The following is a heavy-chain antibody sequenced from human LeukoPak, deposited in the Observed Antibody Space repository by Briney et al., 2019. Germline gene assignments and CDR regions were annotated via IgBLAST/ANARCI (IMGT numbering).Heavy chain of an antibody. Sequence: AGGSLRLSCAASGFTFSSYAMTWVRQAPGKGLEWVSAISGSDDNTYYADSVKGRFTISRDNSKNTLYLQMNSLRAEDTAGYYCARVGDPITGDYWGQGTLVTVPS. CDR2: ISGSDDNT. J-gene: IGHJ4*02. D-gene: IGHD1-14*01. CDR3: ARVGDPITGDY. V-gene: IGHV3-23*01. CDR1: GFTFSSYA.